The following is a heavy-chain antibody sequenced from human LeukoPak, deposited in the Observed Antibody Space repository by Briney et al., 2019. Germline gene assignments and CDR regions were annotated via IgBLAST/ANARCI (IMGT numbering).Heavy chain of an antibody. CDR1: GYTFTSHD. CDR3: ARGGVVVPAPSWFDP. D-gene: IGHD2-2*01. V-gene: IGHV1-8*01. CDR2: MNPNSGNT. Sequence: ASVKVSCKASGYTFTSHDINWVRQATGQGLEWMGWMNPNSGNTGYAQKFQGRLTMTRNTSISTAYMELSSLRSEDTAVYYCARGGVVVPAPSWFDPWGQGTLVTVSS. J-gene: IGHJ5*02.